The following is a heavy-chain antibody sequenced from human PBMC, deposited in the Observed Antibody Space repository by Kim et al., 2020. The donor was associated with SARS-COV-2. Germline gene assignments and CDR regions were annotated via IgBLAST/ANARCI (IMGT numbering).Heavy chain of an antibody. CDR1: GGTFSSYA. V-gene: IGHV1-69*13. CDR2: IIPIFGTA. CDR3: ARGEDIAVAGYYYYGMDV. D-gene: IGHD6-19*01. Sequence: SVKVSCKASGGTFSSYAISWVRQAPGQGLEWMGGIIPIFGTANYAQKFQGRVTITADESTSTAYMELSSLRSEDTAVYYCARGEDIAVAGYYYYGMDVWGQGTTVTVSS. J-gene: IGHJ6*02.